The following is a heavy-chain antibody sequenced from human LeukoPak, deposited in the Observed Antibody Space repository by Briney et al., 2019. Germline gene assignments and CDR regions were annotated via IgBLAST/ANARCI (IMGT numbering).Heavy chain of an antibody. J-gene: IGHJ1*01. V-gene: IGHV3-23*01. D-gene: IGHD3-22*01. CDR2: ISVSGDNT. CDR3: ARVEGGWDSSGYYFEYFQH. Sequence: QPGGSLRLSCAASGFTLSNYAMTWVRQAPGKGLQWVSTISVSGDNTYYADSVKGRFTISRDTSKSTLYLQMNSLKDEDTAVYYCARVEGGWDSSGYYFEYFQHWGQGTLVTVSS. CDR1: GFTLSNYA.